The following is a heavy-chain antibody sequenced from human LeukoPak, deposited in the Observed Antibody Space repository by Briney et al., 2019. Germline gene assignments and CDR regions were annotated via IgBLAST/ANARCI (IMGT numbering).Heavy chain of an antibody. J-gene: IGHJ4*02. D-gene: IGHD6-19*01. CDR1: VGTFSSYA. V-gene: IGHV1-69*04. CDR2: IIPILGIA. Sequence: GASVKVSCKASVGTFSSYAISWVRQAPGQGLEWMGRIIPILGIANYAQKFQGRVTITADKSTSTAYMELSSLRSEDTAVYYCASLAVAGHSPLGYWGQGTLVTVSS. CDR3: ASLAVAGHSPLGY.